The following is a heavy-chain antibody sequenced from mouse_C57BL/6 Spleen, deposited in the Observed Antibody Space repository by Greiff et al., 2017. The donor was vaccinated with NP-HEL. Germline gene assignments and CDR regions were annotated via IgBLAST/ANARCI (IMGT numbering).Heavy chain of an antibody. CDR2: IHPSDSDT. CDR3: AIDYYGSSREGFAY. Sequence: QVQLKQPGAELVKPGASVKVSCKASGYTFTSYWMHWVKQRPGQGLEWIGRIHPSDSDTNYNQKFKGKATLTVDKSSSTAYMQLSSLTSEDSAVYYCAIDYYGSSREGFAYWGQGTLVTVSA. D-gene: IGHD1-1*01. V-gene: IGHV1-74*01. J-gene: IGHJ3*01. CDR1: GYTFTSYW.